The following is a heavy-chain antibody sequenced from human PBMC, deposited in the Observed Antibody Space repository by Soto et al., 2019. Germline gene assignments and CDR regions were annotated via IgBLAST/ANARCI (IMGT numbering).Heavy chain of an antibody. CDR1: EGTFSSYA. D-gene: IGHD1-26*01. Sequence: QVQLVQSGAEVKKPGSSVKVSCKASEGTFSSYAITWVRQAPGQGLEWMGGIIPIFGTANYAQKFQGRVTITADESTSTPYMELSSLRSEDTAVYYCASRDSGNFGSYYYYGMDVWGQGTTVTVSS. CDR3: ASRDSGNFGSYYYYGMDV. CDR2: IIPIFGTA. V-gene: IGHV1-69*12. J-gene: IGHJ6*02.